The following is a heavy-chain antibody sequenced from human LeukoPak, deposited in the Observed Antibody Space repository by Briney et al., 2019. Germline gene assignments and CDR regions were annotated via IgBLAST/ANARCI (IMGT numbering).Heavy chain of an antibody. V-gene: IGHV4-59*01. D-gene: IGHD4-17*01. J-gene: IGHJ4*02. CDR3: AGGGRYGTIDY. CDR2: IYYSGST. CDR1: GGSISSYY. Sequence: NPSETLSLTCTVSGGSISSYYWSWIRQPPGKGLEWIGYIYYSGSTNYNPSLKSRVTISVDTSKNQFSLKLSSVTAADTAVYYCAGGGRYGTIDYWGQGTLVTVSA.